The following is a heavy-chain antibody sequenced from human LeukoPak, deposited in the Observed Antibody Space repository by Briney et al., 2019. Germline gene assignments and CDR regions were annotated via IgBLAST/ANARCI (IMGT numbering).Heavy chain of an antibody. CDR1: GFTFSSYG. CDR2: ISGSGGST. D-gene: IGHD1-26*01. Sequence: RGAPRLSCAAPGFTFSSYGTSWVRQAPGKGLEWVSTISGSGGSTYYADSVKGRFTISRDNSKNPLYLQMNSLRAEDTAVYYCAKGGGGSTRGAFDIWGRGRRVTVS. CDR3: AKGGGGSTRGAFDI. V-gene: IGHV3-23*01. J-gene: IGHJ3*02.